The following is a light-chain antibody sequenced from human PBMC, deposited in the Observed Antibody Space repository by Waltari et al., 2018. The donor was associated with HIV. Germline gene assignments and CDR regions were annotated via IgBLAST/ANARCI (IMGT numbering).Light chain of an antibody. J-gene: IGLJ2*01. CDR3: QVWDDSSDHVI. Sequence: SYVLTQPPSVSVAPGQTARLTCGGYNIGTKTVHWYQQKPGQAPVVVVYDDSLRPSGIPERISGSNPGNTATLTISRVEAGDEADYYCQVWDDSSDHVIFGGGTKLTVL. CDR2: DDS. V-gene: IGLV3-21*02. CDR1: NIGTKT.